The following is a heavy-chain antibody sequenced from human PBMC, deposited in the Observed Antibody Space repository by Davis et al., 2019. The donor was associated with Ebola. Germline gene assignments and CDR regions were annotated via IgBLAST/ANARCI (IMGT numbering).Heavy chain of an antibody. D-gene: IGHD3-22*01. CDR2: IYYSGST. J-gene: IGHJ6*02. Sequence: MPSETLSLTCTVSGGSISSYYWSWIRQPPGKGLEWIGSIYYSGSTYYNPSLKSRITLSVDTSKNQFSLKLSSVTAAGTAVYYCARFKGYDSGGYSYYHYYYGMDVWGQGTTVTVSS. CDR3: ARFKGYDSGGYSYYHYYYGMDV. V-gene: IGHV4-59*05. CDR1: GGSISSYY.